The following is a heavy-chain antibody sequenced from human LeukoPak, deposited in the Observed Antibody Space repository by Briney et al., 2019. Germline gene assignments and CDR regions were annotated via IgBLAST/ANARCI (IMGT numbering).Heavy chain of an antibody. CDR1: GFTFSSYA. CDR2: ISGSGGST. J-gene: IGHJ4*02. Sequence: GGSLRLSCAASGFTFSSYAMSWVRQAPGKRLEWVSAISGSGGSTYYADSVKGRFTISRDNSKNTLYLQMNSLRAEDTAVYYCAGEHSSSWRRGFDYWGQGTLVTVSS. D-gene: IGHD6-13*01. V-gene: IGHV3-23*01. CDR3: AGEHSSSWRRGFDY.